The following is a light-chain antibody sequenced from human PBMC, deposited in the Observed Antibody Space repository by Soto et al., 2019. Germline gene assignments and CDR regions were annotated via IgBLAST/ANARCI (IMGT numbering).Light chain of an antibody. CDR2: DAY. CDR1: QSIRSW. J-gene: IGKJ4*01. V-gene: IGKV1-5*01. Sequence: IQVTQSPSSLSASVGDRVTITCRASQSIRSWLAWYQQKPGKAPKLLIYDAYSLESGVPSRFSGRRSGTEFTLTIAGLQPEDFATYYCQQYESYSPLTFGGGTKVDI. CDR3: QQYESYSPLT.